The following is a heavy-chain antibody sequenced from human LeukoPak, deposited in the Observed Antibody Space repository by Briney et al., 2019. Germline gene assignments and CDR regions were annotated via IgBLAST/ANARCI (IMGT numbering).Heavy chain of an antibody. Sequence: ASVKVSCKVSGYTLTELSMHWVRQAPGKGLEWMGGFDPEDDERIYAQEFQGRFTLTEDTSTDTAYMELISLRSEDTAMYYCATVPNVNPRYCSGGSCYSPPFDFWGQGTMVTVSS. CDR3: ATVPNVNPRYCSGGSCYSPPFDF. D-gene: IGHD2-15*01. CDR1: GYTLTELS. V-gene: IGHV1-24*01. J-gene: IGHJ3*01. CDR2: FDPEDDER.